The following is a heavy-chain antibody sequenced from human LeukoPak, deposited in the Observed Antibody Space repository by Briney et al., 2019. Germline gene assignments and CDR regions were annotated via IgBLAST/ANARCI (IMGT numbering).Heavy chain of an antibody. D-gene: IGHD3-3*01. CDR2: INPNSGGT. Sequence: GASVKVSCKASGYTFTSYGISWVRQAPGQGLEWMGWINPNSGGTNYAQKFQGRVTMTRDTSISTAYMELSRLTSDDTAVYYCARDYSFWSAYLVYWGQGTLVTVSS. CDR1: GYTFTSYG. J-gene: IGHJ4*02. CDR3: ARDYSFWSAYLVY. V-gene: IGHV1-2*02.